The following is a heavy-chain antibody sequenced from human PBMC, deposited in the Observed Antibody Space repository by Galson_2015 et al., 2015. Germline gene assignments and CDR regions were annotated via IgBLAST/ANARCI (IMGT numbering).Heavy chain of an antibody. CDR2: INPNSGST. CDR1: GYTFTGYY. V-gene: IGHV1-2*04. Sequence: SVKFSCKASGYTFTGYYMHWVRQAPGQGLEWMGWINPNSGSTNYAQKFQGWVTMTRDTSISTAYMELSRVRSDDTAVYYCASHRSEHCFDYWGQGTLVTVSS. CDR3: ASHRSEHCFDY. J-gene: IGHJ4*02.